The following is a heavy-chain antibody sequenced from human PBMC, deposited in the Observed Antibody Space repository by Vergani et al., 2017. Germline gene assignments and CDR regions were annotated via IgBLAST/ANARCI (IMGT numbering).Heavy chain of an antibody. J-gene: IGHJ5*02. Sequence: EVQLEESGGGLVLPGRSLRLSCVASGFTSAGYAMHWVRQAPGKVLEWVSGFSWNSNSIGYADSVKGRFTISRDNAKNSLYLQMNSLRAEDTALYCCAKDLGTSSESGWFDPWGQETLFTVSS. CDR2: FSWNSNSI. CDR3: AKDLGTSSESGWFDP. V-gene: IGHV3-9*02. CDR1: GFTSAGYA. D-gene: IGHD6-6*01.